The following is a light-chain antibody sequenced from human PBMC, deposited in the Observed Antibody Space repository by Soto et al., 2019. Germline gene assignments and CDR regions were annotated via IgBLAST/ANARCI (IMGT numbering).Light chain of an antibody. CDR1: QSVGSN. J-gene: IGKJ2*01. CDR3: QQYTNWPYT. Sequence: EIVMTQSPATLSVSPGERASLSCRASQSVGSNLAWYQQTAGQAPRLLIDGASTRATGIPARVSGSGSGTEFTLTISSLQSEDFAVYSCQQYTNWPYTFGQGNKLEIK. CDR2: GAS. V-gene: IGKV3-15*01.